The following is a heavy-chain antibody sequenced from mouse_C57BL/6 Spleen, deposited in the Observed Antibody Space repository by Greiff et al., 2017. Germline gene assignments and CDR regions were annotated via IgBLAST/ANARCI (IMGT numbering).Heavy chain of an antibody. CDR1: GYTITSYW. CDR3: ARIYYGNLYAMYY. J-gene: IGHJ4*01. D-gene: IGHD2-1*01. Sequence: VQLQQPGAELVRPGSSVKLSCKASGYTITSYWMDWVTQRPGQGLEWIGNIYPSDSETHYNHNFKDKATLTLDKSSSTAYMQLSSLTSEDSAVDYGARIYYGNLYAMYYWGQGTSVTVSS. V-gene: IGHV1-61*01. CDR2: IYPSDSET.